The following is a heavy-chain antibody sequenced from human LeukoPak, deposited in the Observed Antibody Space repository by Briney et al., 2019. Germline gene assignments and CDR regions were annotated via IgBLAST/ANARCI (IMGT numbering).Heavy chain of an antibody. Sequence: GGSLRPSCAASGFTFSSYGMHWVRQAPGKGLEWMAVISYDGSNKYYADSVKGRFTISRDNSKNTLYLQMNSLRAEDTAVYYCAKEEGIAVAGTFYYGMDVWGQGTTVTVSS. CDR1: GFTFSSYG. D-gene: IGHD6-19*01. V-gene: IGHV3-30*18. CDR3: AKEEGIAVAGTFYYGMDV. J-gene: IGHJ6*02. CDR2: ISYDGSNK.